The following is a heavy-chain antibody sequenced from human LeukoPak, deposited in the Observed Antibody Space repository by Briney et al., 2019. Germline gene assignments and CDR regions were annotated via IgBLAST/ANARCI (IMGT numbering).Heavy chain of an antibody. J-gene: IGHJ4*02. CDR1: GFTFSSYGM. V-gene: IGHV4-4*01. Sequence: GTLRLSCAASGFTFSSYGMSWVRQAPGKGLEWVGEIYHSGSTNYNPSLKSRVTISVDKSKNQFSLKLSTVTAADTAVYFCAREGENSRHDYWGQGTQVIVSS. D-gene: IGHD6-13*01. CDR3: AREGENSRHDY. CDR2: IYHSGST.